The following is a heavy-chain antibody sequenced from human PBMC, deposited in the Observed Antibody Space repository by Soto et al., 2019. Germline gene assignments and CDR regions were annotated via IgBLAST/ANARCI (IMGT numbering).Heavy chain of an antibody. V-gene: IGHV4-59*01. D-gene: IGHD6-19*01. Sequence: PSGTPSPTCTVSCGPLSSYYWSWIPAPPGKGLEWIGYIYYSGSTNYNPSLKSRVTISADTSKNQFSLKLSSVTAADTAVYYCARTTYRSGWYYFDYWGQGTLVTVSS. CDR3: ARTTYRSGWYYFDY. CDR1: CGPLSSYY. J-gene: IGHJ4*02. CDR2: IYYSGST.